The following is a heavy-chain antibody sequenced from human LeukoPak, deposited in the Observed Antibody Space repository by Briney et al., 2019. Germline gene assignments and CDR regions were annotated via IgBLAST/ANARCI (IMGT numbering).Heavy chain of an antibody. Sequence: SVKLSCKASGGTFSSYAISWVRHAPGQGLEWMGGIIPIFGTANYAQKFQGRVTITADESTSTAYMELSSLRSEDTAVYYCARVASDGNDFVRDYYSYMAAGGKGTTVTVSS. D-gene: IGHD1-1*01. CDR2: IIPIFGTA. J-gene: IGHJ6*03. V-gene: IGHV1-69*13. CDR3: ARVASDGNDFVRDYYSYMAA. CDR1: GGTFSSYA.